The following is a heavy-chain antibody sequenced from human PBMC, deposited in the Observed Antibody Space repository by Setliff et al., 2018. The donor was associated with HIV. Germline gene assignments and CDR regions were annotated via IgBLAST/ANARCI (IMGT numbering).Heavy chain of an antibody. CDR1: GFTFSDYG. V-gene: IGHV3-21*06. CDR2: ISSGSTYI. CDR3: VSPLAEYSYGSEMDY. J-gene: IGHJ4*02. D-gene: IGHD5-18*01. Sequence: PGGSLRPSGAPPGFTFSDYGMHWVRQAPGKGLEWVSSISSGSTYIYYVDSVKGRFTVSRDNAKNSLYLQMNSLRAEDTAVYYCVSPLAEYSYGSEMDYWGQGTLVTVPS.